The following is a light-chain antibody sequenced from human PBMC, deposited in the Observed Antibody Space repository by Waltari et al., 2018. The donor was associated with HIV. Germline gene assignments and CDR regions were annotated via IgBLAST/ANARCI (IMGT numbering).Light chain of an antibody. Sequence: QSALTQPRSVSGSPGQSVTISCTGTSSDVGGYNYFSWYQQHPGKAPQVIIHDVIKPPSWVPDRFSGSKSGNTASLTISGLQAEDEAHYYCCSYAGTYTSFVFGAGTKVTVL. CDR2: DVI. CDR3: CSYAGTYTSFV. CDR1: SSDVGGYNY. V-gene: IGLV2-11*01. J-gene: IGLJ1*01.